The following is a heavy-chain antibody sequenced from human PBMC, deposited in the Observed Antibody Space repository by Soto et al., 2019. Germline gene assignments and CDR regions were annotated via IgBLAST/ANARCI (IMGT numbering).Heavy chain of an antibody. V-gene: IGHV3-64D*06. J-gene: IGHJ6*02. CDR3: VKDDEGAVAGTGGEYYYYGMDV. Sequence: GGSLRLSCSASGFTFSSYAMHWVRQAPGKGLEYVSAISSNGGSTYYADSVKGRFTISRDNSKNTLYLQMSSLRAEDTAVYYCVKDDEGAVAGTGGEYYYYGMDVWGQGTTVTVSS. D-gene: IGHD6-19*01. CDR2: ISSNGGST. CDR1: GFTFSSYA.